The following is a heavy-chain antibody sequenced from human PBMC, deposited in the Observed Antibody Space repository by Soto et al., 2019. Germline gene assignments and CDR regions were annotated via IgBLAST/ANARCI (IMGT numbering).Heavy chain of an antibody. CDR1: GGSISSGDYY. CDR2: IYYSGST. D-gene: IGHD3-3*01. CDR3: ARGRDDLWSGYYTDY. Sequence: QVQLQESGPGLVKPSQTLSLTCTVSGGSISSGDYYWSWIRQPPGKGLEWIGYIYYSGSTYYNPSLKSRVTIAVDTSKNQFARKLSSVTAADTAVYYCARGRDDLWSGYYTDYWGQGTLVTVSS. J-gene: IGHJ4*02. V-gene: IGHV4-30-4*01.